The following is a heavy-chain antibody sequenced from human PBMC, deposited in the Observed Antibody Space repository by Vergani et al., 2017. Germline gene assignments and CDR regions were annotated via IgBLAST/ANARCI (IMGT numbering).Heavy chain of an antibody. Sequence: VQLVESGGGVVQPGRSLRLSCAASGFTFSSYWMHWVRQAPGKGLVWVSSISSSSSYIYYADSVKGRFTISRDNAKNSLYLQMNSLRAEDTAVYYCASDGYCSSTSCEKYYYYYYGMDVWGQGTTVTVSS. D-gene: IGHD2-2*01. V-gene: IGHV3-21*01. CDR3: ASDGYCSSTSCEKYYYYYYGMDV. CDR2: ISSSSSYI. CDR1: GFTFSSYW. J-gene: IGHJ6*02.